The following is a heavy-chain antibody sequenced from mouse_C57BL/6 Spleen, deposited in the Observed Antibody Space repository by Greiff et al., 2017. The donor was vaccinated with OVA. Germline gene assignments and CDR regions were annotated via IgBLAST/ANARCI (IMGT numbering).Heavy chain of an antibody. Sequence: VKLVESGPELVKPGASVKISCKASGYAFSSSWMNWVKQRPGKGLEWIGRIYPGDGDTNYNGKFKGKATLTADKSSSTAYMQLSSLTSEDSAVYFCASFYGLSMDYWGQGTSVTVSS. D-gene: IGHD1-1*01. CDR2: IYPGDGDT. CDR3: ASFYGLSMDY. CDR1: GYAFSSSW. J-gene: IGHJ4*01. V-gene: IGHV1-82*01.